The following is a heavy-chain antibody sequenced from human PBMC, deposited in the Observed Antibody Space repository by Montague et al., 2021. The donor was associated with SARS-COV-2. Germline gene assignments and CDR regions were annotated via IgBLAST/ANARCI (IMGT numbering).Heavy chain of an antibody. CDR1: GGSFSGSY. CDR2: VNNSGST. Sequence: SETLSLTCAVYGGSFSGSYWSWIRRPPGKGLEWIGEVNNSGSTSYNPSLKSRVTISVDTSKNQFSLKLSSVTAADTAVYYCVTGDCSSGRCPDDYWGQGTLVTISS. J-gene: IGHJ4*02. V-gene: IGHV4-34*01. D-gene: IGHD2-2*01. CDR3: VTGDCSSGRCPDDY.